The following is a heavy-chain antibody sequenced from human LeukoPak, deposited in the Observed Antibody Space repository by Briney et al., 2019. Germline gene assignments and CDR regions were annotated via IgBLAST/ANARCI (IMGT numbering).Heavy chain of an antibody. J-gene: IGHJ4*02. V-gene: IGHV4-34*01. CDR2: INHSGST. CDR3: ARLVEYSSSVDY. D-gene: IGHD6-6*01. CDR1: GGSFSGYY. Sequence: SETLSLTCAVYGGSFSGYYWSWIRQPPGRGLEWIGEINHSGSTNYNPSLKSRVTISVDTSKNQFSLNLSSVTAADTAVYYCARLVEYSSSVDYWGQGTLVTVSS.